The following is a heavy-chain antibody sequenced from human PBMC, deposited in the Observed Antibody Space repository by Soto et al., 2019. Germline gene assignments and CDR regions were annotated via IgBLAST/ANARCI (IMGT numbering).Heavy chain of an antibody. V-gene: IGHV4-59*08. CDR3: ASSNWNEIFDY. CDR1: GGSISSYY. CDR2: IYYSGST. Sequence: PSETLSLTCTVSGGSISSYYWSWIRQPPGKGLEWIGYIYYSGSTNYNPSLKSRVTISVDTSKNQFSLKLSSVTAADTAVYYCASSNWNEIFDYWGQGTLVTVSS. D-gene: IGHD1-1*01. J-gene: IGHJ4*02.